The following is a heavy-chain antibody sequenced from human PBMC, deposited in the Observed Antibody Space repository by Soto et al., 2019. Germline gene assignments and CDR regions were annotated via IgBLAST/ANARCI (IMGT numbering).Heavy chain of an antibody. CDR3: AREAYYYDSSGYYAYSYYYGMDV. CDR1: GFTFSSYE. J-gene: IGHJ6*02. CDR2: ISSSGSTI. V-gene: IGHV3-48*03. D-gene: IGHD3-22*01. Sequence: LRLSCAASGFTFSSYEMNWVRQAPGKGLEWVSYISSSGSTIYYADSVKGRFTISRDNAKNSLYLQMNSLRAEDTAVYYCAREAYYYDSSGYYAYSYYYGMDVWGQGTTVTVSS.